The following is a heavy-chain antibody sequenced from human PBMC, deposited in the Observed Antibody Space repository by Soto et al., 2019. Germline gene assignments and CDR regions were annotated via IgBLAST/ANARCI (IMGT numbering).Heavy chain of an antibody. Sequence: EVQLVESGGGLVQPGRSLRLSCAASGFTFDDYAMHWVRQAPGKGLEWVLGISWNSGSIGYADSVKGRFTISRDNAKNSLYLQMNSLRAEDTALYYCAKSYSSGWTHGGAFDIWGQGTMVTVSS. J-gene: IGHJ3*02. CDR2: ISWNSGSI. CDR1: GFTFDDYA. D-gene: IGHD6-19*01. V-gene: IGHV3-9*01. CDR3: AKSYSSGWTHGGAFDI.